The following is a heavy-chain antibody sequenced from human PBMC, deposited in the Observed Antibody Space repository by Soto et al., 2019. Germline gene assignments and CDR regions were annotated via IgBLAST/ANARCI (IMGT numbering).Heavy chain of an antibody. J-gene: IGHJ3*02. D-gene: IGHD3-3*01. CDR3: ARVTGRAIFGVVEDDAFDI. CDR1: GYTFTIYG. CDR2: ISAYNGNT. V-gene: IGHV1-18*01. Sequence: ASVKVSCKASGYTFTIYGISWVRQAPGQGLEWMGWISAYNGNTNYAQKLQGRVTMTTDTSTSTAYMELRSLRSDDTAVYYCARVTGRAIFGVVEDDAFDIWGQGTMVTVSS.